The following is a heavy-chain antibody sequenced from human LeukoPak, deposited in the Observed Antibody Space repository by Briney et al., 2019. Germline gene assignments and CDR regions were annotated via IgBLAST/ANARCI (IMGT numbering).Heavy chain of an antibody. CDR3: ARIRRPLRGYFDH. J-gene: IGHJ4*02. CDR2: INQIGNT. CDR1: GGSFSGYY. Sequence: KSSETLALTCYLYGGSFSGYYWSWIRQSPGKGLEWIGEINQIGNTNYIPSLKSRLTISIDTSNNQFSLNLTSVTAADTGVYYCARIRRPLRGYFDHWGQGTLVTVSS. D-gene: IGHD3-16*01. V-gene: IGHV4-34*01.